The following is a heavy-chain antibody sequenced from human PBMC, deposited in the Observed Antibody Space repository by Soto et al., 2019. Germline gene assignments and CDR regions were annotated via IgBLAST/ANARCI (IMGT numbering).Heavy chain of an antibody. V-gene: IGHV4-59*08. J-gene: IGHJ3*02. CDR3: ARRAIVGARHDAFDI. CDR2: IYYSGST. D-gene: IGHD1-26*01. Sequence: QVQLQESGPGLVKPSETLSLTCTVSGGSISSYYWSWIRQPPGKGLEWIGYIYYSGSTNYNPSLKSRVTISVDTSKNQFSLKLSSVTAADTAVYYCARRAIVGARHDAFDIWGQGTMVTVSS. CDR1: GGSISSYY.